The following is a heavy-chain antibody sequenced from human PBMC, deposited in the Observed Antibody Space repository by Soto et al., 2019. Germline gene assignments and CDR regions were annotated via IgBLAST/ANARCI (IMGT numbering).Heavy chain of an antibody. D-gene: IGHD2-2*01. CDR1: GGTFSSYA. J-gene: IGHJ6*02. Sequence: QVQLVQSGAEVKKPGSSVKVSCKASGGTFSSYAISWVRQAPGQGREWMGGIVPIFGTANYAQKFQGRVTITAEQSTSTAYMELSSLRSEDTAVYSCASLQRRYCSSTSCPTPYGMDVWGQGTTVTVSS. CDR3: ASLQRRYCSSTSCPTPYGMDV. V-gene: IGHV1-69*01. CDR2: IVPIFGTA.